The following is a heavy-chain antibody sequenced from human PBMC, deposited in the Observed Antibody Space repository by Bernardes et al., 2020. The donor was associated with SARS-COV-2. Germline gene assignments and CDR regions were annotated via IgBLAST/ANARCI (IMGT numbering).Heavy chain of an antibody. V-gene: IGHV1-8*01. CDR3: ARIAVAASYLDY. CDR2: MNPNSGKT. D-gene: IGHD6-19*01. CDR1: GYTFPSYD. J-gene: IGHJ4*02. Sequence: ASVKVSCKASGYTFPSYDINWVRQATGQGLEWMGWMNPNSGKTGYAQKFQGRVTMTRNTSMTTAYMELSGLRCDDTAIYYCARIAVAASYLDYWGQGTLVTVSS.